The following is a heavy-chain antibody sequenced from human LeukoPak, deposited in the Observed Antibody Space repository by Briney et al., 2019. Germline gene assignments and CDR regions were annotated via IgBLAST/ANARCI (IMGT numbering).Heavy chain of an antibody. D-gene: IGHD7-27*01. CDR3: AKNIALTGEFDS. J-gene: IGHJ4*02. CDR1: GYTFTSYA. V-gene: IGHV1-3*01. CDR2: INAGNGNT. Sequence: GASVKVSCKASGYTFTSYAMHWVRQAPGQRLEWMGWINAGNGNTKYSQKFQGRVTITRDTSASTAYMELSSLRSDDTAVYYCAKNIALTGEFDSWGQGTLVTVSS.